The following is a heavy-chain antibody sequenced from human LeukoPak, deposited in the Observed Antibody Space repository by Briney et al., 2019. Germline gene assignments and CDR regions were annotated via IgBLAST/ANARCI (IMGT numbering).Heavy chain of an antibody. CDR3: AKDSGVDTAMATDY. CDR1: GFTFSSYG. CDR2: ISYDGSNK. D-gene: IGHD5-18*01. J-gene: IGHJ4*02. V-gene: IGHV3-30*18. Sequence: GGSLRLSCAASGFTFSSYGMHWVRQAPGKGLEWVAVISYDGSNKYYADSVKGRFTISRDNSKNSLYLQMNSLRAEDTAVYYCAKDSGVDTAMATDYWGQGTLVTVSS.